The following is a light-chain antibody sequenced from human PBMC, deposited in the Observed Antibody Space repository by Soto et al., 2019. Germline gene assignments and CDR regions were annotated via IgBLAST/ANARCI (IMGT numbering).Light chain of an antibody. J-gene: IGKJ5*01. CDR1: QSVSSY. V-gene: IGKV3-11*01. CDR2: DAS. Sequence: EIVLTQSPATLSLSPGERATLSCRASQSVSSYLAWYQQKPGQAPRLLIYDASNRATGIPVRFSGSGSGTEFILTISSLQSEDFATYYCQQANSFPITFGQGTRLEN. CDR3: QQANSFPIT.